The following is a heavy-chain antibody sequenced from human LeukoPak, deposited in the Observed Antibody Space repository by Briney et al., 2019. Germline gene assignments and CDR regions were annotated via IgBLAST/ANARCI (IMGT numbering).Heavy chain of an antibody. V-gene: IGHV3-53*01. J-gene: IGHJ4*02. Sequence: GGSLRLSCAASGFTVSSKYMSWVRQAPGKGLEWVSTFYSGASTFYADSVKGRFTIFRDNSKNTLYLQMNSLRAEDTAVYYCAKGSLGSWYYFDYWGQGTLVTVSS. CDR3: AKGSLGSWYYFDY. D-gene: IGHD6-13*01. CDR1: GFTVSSKY. CDR2: FYSGAST.